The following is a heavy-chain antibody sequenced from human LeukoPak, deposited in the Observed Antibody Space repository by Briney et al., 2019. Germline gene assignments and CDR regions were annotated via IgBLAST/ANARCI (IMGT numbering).Heavy chain of an antibody. J-gene: IGHJ4*02. Sequence: GGSLRLSCAASGFTASSNDMTWVRQTPGKGLEWVSIIYSGGNTYYADSVKGRFTISRDNSKNSLYLQMNSLRVEDTAVFYCARDRPGDGYFDYWGQGTLVTVSS. V-gene: IGHV3-66*01. D-gene: IGHD3-10*01. CDR2: IYSGGNT. CDR3: ARDRPGDGYFDY. CDR1: GFTASSND.